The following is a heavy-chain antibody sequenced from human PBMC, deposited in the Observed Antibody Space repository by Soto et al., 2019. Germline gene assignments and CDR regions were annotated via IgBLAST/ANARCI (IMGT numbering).Heavy chain of an antibody. CDR1: GGTFSIYA. Sequence: SLKVSCKASGGTFSIYAISCVVQSPVRGLEWMGGIIPIFGTANYAQKFQGRVTITADESTSTAYMELSSLRSEDTAVYYCARDQYGGYYYYYGMDVWGQGTTVTVSS. J-gene: IGHJ6*02. CDR2: IIPIFGTA. CDR3: ARDQYGGYYYYYGMDV. V-gene: IGHV1-69*13. D-gene: IGHD4-17*01.